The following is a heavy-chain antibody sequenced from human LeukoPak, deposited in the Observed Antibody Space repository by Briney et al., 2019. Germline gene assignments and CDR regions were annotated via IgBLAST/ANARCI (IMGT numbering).Heavy chain of an antibody. J-gene: IGHJ2*01. D-gene: IGHD4-17*01. V-gene: IGHV3-23*01. CDR3: SKDPLRSTVTHYWFCDL. Sequence: GGSLRLSCAASGFTFSRYAMSWVRPAPGKGLEWVSDISGSGGSTYYADSAKGRFTISRDNSKNTLYLQMNSLRAEATALYYFSKDPLRSTVTHYWFCDLGGGGTLVTVS. CDR2: ISGSGGST. CDR1: GFTFSRYA.